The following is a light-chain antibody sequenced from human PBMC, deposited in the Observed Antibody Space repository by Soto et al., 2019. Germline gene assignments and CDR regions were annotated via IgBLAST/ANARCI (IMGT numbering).Light chain of an antibody. CDR1: SSNIGTHS. CDR2: RNN. J-gene: IGLJ3*02. V-gene: IGLV1-47*01. Sequence: QSVLTQPPSVSGTPGQRVSFFCSGSSSNIGTHSVHWYQHFPGTAPKVLIQRNNERPSGVPDRFSGSKSGTSVSLAISGLRSEDEATYYCAAWDDTLNGQVFGGGTKLTVL. CDR3: AAWDDTLNGQV.